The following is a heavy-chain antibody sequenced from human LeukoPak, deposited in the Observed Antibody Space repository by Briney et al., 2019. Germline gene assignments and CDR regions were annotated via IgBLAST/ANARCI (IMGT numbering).Heavy chain of an antibody. V-gene: IGHV4-39*07. J-gene: IGHJ5*02. Sequence: PSETLSLTCTVSGGSISSSSYYWSWIRQSPGKGLEWIGEINHRGSTNYNPSLKRRVTISLDTSKNQFSLKLSSVTAADTAVYYCAKSLYGSGSYYNWFDPWGQGTLVTVSS. CDR1: GGSISSSSYY. CDR3: AKSLYGSGSYYNWFDP. CDR2: INHRGST. D-gene: IGHD3-10*01.